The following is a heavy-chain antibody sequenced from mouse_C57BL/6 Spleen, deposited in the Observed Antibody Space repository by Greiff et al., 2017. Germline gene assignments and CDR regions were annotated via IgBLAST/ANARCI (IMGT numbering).Heavy chain of an antibody. D-gene: IGHD2-1*01. CDR1: GYAFTNYL. Sequence: VKLQESGAELVRPGTSVKVSCKASGYAFTNYLIEWVKQRPGQGLEWIGVINPGSGGTNYNEKFKGKATLTADKSSSTAYMQLSSLTSEDSAVYFCARGDGNYGPYFDYWGQGTTLTVSS. V-gene: IGHV1-54*01. CDR3: ARGDGNYGPYFDY. J-gene: IGHJ2*01. CDR2: INPGSGGT.